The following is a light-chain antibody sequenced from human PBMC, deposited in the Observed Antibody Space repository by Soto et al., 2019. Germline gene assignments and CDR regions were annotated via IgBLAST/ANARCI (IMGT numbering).Light chain of an antibody. V-gene: IGLV4-69*01. CDR3: QTCGSAIRV. J-gene: IGLJ2*01. CDR1: SGPSSYT. CDR2: INNDGSH. Sequence: QLVLAQSPSASASLGASVKLTCTLTSGPSSYTISWHQQQPRRGPRSLLKINNDGSHLQGAGIPARFPGSSSESERHLTISNVQSDDEAYYYWQTCGSAIRVFGGGTKLTVL.